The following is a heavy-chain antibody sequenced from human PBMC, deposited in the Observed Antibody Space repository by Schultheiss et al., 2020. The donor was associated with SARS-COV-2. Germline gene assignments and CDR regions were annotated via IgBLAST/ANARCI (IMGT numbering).Heavy chain of an antibody. Sequence: GGSLRLSCSASGFTFSSYAMHWVRQAPGKGLEYVSAISSNGGSTYYADSVKGRFTISRDNSKNTLYLQMSSLRAEDTAVYYCASATYYDFWSGYYTQYYYYMDVWGKGTTVTVSS. D-gene: IGHD3-3*01. CDR2: ISSNGGST. CDR3: ASATYYDFWSGYYTQYYYYMDV. V-gene: IGHV3-64D*06. CDR1: GFTFSSYA. J-gene: IGHJ6*03.